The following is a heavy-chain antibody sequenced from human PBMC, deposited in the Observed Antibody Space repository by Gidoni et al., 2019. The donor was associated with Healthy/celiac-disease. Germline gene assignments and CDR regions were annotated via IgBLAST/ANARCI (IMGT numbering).Heavy chain of an antibody. CDR1: GFTFSSYA. V-gene: IGHV3-23*01. Sequence: EVQLLESGGGLVQSGGSLRLSCAASGFTFSSYAMSWVRQAPGKGLEWVSAISGSGGSTYYADSVKGRFTISRDNSKNTLYLQMNSLRAEDTAVYYCARDDYYDSSGRAFDIWGQGTMVTVSS. J-gene: IGHJ3*02. D-gene: IGHD3-22*01. CDR2: ISGSGGST. CDR3: ARDDYYDSSGRAFDI.